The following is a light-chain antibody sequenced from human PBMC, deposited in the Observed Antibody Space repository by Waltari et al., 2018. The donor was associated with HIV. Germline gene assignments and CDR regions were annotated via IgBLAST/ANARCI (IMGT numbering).Light chain of an antibody. CDR1: SSDVGGYKF. CDR3: CSYAGSYTMV. CDR2: DVS. J-gene: IGLJ2*01. Sequence: QSALTQPRSVSGSPGQSVTISCTGSSSDVGGYKFVSWYQQHPGKAPKVIIHDVSEGPSGVPDRFSGSKSGNTASLTISGLQADDDADYYCCSYAGSYTMVFGGGTKLTVL. V-gene: IGLV2-11*01.